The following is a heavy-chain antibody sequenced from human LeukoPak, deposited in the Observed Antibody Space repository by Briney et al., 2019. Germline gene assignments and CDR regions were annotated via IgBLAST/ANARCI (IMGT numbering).Heavy chain of an antibody. CDR3: ARVSLAAYDFWSGYYNYYYYYYMDV. V-gene: IGHV3-7*01. CDR2: IKQDGSEK. D-gene: IGHD3-3*01. Sequence: GGSLRLSCAASGFTFSSYWMSWVRQAPGKGLEWVANIKQDGSEKYYVDSVKGRFTISRDNAKNSLYLQVNSLRAEDTAVYYCARVSLAAYDFWSGYYNYYYYYYMDVWGKGTTVTVSS. J-gene: IGHJ6*03. CDR1: GFTFSSYW.